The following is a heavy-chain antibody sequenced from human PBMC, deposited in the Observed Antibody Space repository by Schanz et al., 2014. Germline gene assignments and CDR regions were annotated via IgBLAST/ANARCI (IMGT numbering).Heavy chain of an antibody. D-gene: IGHD1-26*01. J-gene: IGHJ4*02. CDR3: AKDLGTRGVGATLDY. V-gene: IGHV3-30*19. Sequence: QVQLVESGGGVVQPGGSLRLSCAASGFTFSDHHMDWVRQAPGKGLEWVAVISDDGRSKQYADSVKGRFTISRDNFNDIVYLQMNGLRAEDTAKYFCAKDLGTRGVGATLDYWGQGTLVTVSS. CDR2: ISDDGRSK. CDR1: GFTFSDHH.